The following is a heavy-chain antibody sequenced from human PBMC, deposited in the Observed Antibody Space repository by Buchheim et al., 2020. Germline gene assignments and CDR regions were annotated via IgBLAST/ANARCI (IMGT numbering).Heavy chain of an antibody. CDR2: ISYDGSNK. CDR3: AKEVVDTAMVNGYYYYGMDV. J-gene: IGHJ6*04. CDR1: GFTFSSYG. D-gene: IGHD5-18*01. V-gene: IGHV3-30*18. Sequence: QVQLVESGGGVVQPGRSLRLSCAASGFTFSSYGMHWVRQAPGKGLEWVAVISYDGSNKYYADSVKGRFTISRDNSKNTLYLQMNSLRAEDTAVYYCAKEVVDTAMVNGYYYYGMDVWGKGTT.